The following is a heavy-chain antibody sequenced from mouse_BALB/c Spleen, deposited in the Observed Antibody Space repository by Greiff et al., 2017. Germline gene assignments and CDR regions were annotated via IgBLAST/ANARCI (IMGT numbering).Heavy chain of an antibody. CDR2: INPYNDGT. Sequence: VQLQQSGPELVKPGASVKMSCKASGYTFTSYVMHWVKQKPGQGLEWIGYINPYNDGTKYNEKFKGKATLTSDKSSSTAYMELSSRTSDDSAVYYCARGPAAYYFDYWGQGTTLTVSS. J-gene: IGHJ2*01. CDR1: GYTFTSYV. CDR3: ARGPAAYYFDY. V-gene: IGHV1-14*01.